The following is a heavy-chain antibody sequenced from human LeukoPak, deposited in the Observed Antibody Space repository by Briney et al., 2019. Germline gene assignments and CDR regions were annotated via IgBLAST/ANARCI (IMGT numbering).Heavy chain of an antibody. CDR1: GFTFSSYA. J-gene: IGHJ4*02. V-gene: IGHV3-23*01. D-gene: IGHD3-3*01. CDR2: ISDSGGST. CDR3: AKDLGTGRITIFGVVILDVDS. Sequence: PGGSLRLSCAASGFTFSSYAMSWVRQAPGKGLEWVSVISDSGGSTYYADSVKGRFTISRDNSKNTLCLQMNSLRADDTAVYYCAKDLGTGRITIFGVVILDVDSWGQGTLVTVSS.